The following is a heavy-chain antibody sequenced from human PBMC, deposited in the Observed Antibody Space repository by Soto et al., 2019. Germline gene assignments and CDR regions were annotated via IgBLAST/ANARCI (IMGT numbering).Heavy chain of an antibody. CDR2: ISPYTDDP. CDR3: ARVIPGPEAWFHP. CDR1: GNTFTNFG. D-gene: IGHD2-2*01. Sequence: GKLVQSGVEVKKPGASVKVSCAASGNTFTNFGVTWVRQAPGQGLEWMGWISPYTDDPSYAQKFQGRVTMTIDTSTSTAYLDLRRLTSDDTAVYYCARVIPGPEAWFHPWGQGTLVTVSS. V-gene: IGHV1-18*01. J-gene: IGHJ5*02.